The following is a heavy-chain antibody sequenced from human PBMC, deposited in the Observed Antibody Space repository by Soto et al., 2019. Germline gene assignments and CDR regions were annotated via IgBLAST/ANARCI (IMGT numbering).Heavy chain of an antibody. Sequence: ASVKVSGKASGYSFTDYHIHWVRQAPGQGLEWLGRINPKSGGTSTAQKFQGWVTMTRDRSISTVYMELTRLRSDDTAVYFCARGHSTDCSNGVCSFFYNHEMDVWRQGTTFTVSS. CDR2: INPKSGGT. D-gene: IGHD2-8*01. J-gene: IGHJ6*02. V-gene: IGHV1-2*04. CDR1: GYSFTDYH. CDR3: ARGHSTDCSNGVCSFFYNHEMDV.